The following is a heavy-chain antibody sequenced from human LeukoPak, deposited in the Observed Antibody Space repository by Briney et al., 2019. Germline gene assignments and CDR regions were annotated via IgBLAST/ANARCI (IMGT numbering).Heavy chain of an antibody. CDR2: ISGSGDST. Sequence: PGGSLRLSCAASGFTFSSYAMSWVRQAPGKGLEWVSAISGSGDSTYYGDSVKGRFTISRNNSKNTLYLQMNSLRAEDTAVYYCAKDDYYDSSGYYSEGGYWGQGTLVTVSS. CDR3: AKDDYYDSSGYYSEGGY. CDR1: GFTFSSYA. V-gene: IGHV3-23*01. J-gene: IGHJ4*02. D-gene: IGHD3-22*01.